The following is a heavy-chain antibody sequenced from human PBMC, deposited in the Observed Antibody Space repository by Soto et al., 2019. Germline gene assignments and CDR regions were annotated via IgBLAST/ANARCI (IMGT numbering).Heavy chain of an antibody. J-gene: IGHJ4*02. CDR2: IYYSGST. D-gene: IGHD3-22*01. CDR1: GGSISSGYYY. CDR3: ARAPYDSSGYYYFDY. Sequence: SETLSLTCSVSGGSISSGYYYWSWIRQPPGKGLEWIGYIYYSGSTYYNPSLKSRVTISVDTSKNQFSLKLSSVTAADTAVYYCARAPYDSSGYYYFDYWGQGTLVTVSS. V-gene: IGHV4-30-4*01.